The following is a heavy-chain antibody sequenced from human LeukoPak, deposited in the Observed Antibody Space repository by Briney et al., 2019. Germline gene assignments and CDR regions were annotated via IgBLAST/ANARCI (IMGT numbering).Heavy chain of an antibody. V-gene: IGHV4-59*01. CDR2: IYYSGST. CDR3: ASHKGF. CDR1: GGSISNNY. Sequence: PSETLSLTCTVSGGSISNNYWSWFRQPPGMGLEWIGYIYYSGSTNYNPSLKSRVTISVDTSKSQFSLKLSSVTAADTAVYYCASHKGFWGQGTLVTVSS. J-gene: IGHJ4*02.